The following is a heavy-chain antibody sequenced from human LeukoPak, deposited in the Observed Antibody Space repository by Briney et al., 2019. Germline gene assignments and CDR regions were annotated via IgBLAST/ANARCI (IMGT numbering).Heavy chain of an antibody. J-gene: IGHJ3*02. Sequence: ASVKVSCKASGYTFTSYGISWVRQAPGQGLEWMGRISAYNGNTNYAQKLQGRVTMTTDTSTSTAYMELRSLRSDDTAVYYCARSLVVVTAINAFDIWGQGTMVTVSS. CDR2: ISAYNGNT. CDR1: GYTFTSYG. CDR3: ARSLVVVTAINAFDI. D-gene: IGHD2-21*02. V-gene: IGHV1-18*01.